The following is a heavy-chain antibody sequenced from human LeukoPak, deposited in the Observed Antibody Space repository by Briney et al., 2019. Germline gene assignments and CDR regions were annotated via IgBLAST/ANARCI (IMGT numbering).Heavy chain of an antibody. CDR2: ITGSGGST. CDR3: AKDGGGIYYRLLDH. CDR1: GFTFSSYA. J-gene: IGHJ4*02. Sequence: GASLRLSCGASGFTFSSYAMSWVRQAPGKGLEWVSGITGSGGSTYYADPVKGRFTISRDNSKNTLYLQMNSLRTEDTAVYYCAKDGGGIYYRLLDHWGQGTLVTVSS. V-gene: IGHV3-23*01. D-gene: IGHD1-26*01.